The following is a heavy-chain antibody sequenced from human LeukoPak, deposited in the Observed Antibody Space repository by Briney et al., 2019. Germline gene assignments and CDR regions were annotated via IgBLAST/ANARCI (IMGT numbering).Heavy chain of an antibody. V-gene: IGHV1-46*01. Sequence: GSSVKVSCKASGGTFSSYAISWVRQAPGQGLEWMGIINPSDGSRKYAQKFQGRVTMTGDTSTNTLYMDLRSLSSEDTAVYYCVRDGLQTRYSWNDEGRKNWFDPWGQGTLVTVSS. J-gene: IGHJ5*02. CDR1: GGTFSSYA. CDR2: INPSDGSR. CDR3: VRDGLQTRYSWNDEGRKNWFDP. D-gene: IGHD1-1*01.